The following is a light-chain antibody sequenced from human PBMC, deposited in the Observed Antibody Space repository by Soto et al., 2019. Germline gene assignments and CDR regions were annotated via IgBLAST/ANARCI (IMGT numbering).Light chain of an antibody. V-gene: IGLV2-14*03. J-gene: IGLJ2*01. Sequence: QPVLTQPASVSGSPGQSITISCTGTSSDVGGYNYVSWYQQHPGKAPKLMIYDVSNRPSGVSNRFSGSKSGNTASLSISGLQAEDEADYYCSSDTSSITLVFGGGTKLTVL. CDR1: SSDVGGYNY. CDR3: SSDTSSITLV. CDR2: DVS.